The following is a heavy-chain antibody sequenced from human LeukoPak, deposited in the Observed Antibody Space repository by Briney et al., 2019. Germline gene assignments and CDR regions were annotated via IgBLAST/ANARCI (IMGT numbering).Heavy chain of an antibody. CDR2: ISYDGSNK. CDR1: GFTFSSYG. V-gene: IGHV3-30*18. Sequence: GGSQRLSCAASGFTFSSYGMHWVRQAPGKGLEWVAVISYDGSNKYYADSVKGRFTISRDNSKNTLYLQMNSLRAEDTAVYYCAKAGTPYIVVVPAEPQGDYWGQGTLVTVSS. D-gene: IGHD2-2*01. J-gene: IGHJ4*02. CDR3: AKAGTPYIVVVPAEPQGDY.